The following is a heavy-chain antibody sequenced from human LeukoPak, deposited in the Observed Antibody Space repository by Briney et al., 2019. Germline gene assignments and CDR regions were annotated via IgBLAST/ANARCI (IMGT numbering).Heavy chain of an antibody. CDR1: GGSFSGYY. Sequence: PSETLSLTCAVYGGSFSGYYWSWIRQPPGKGLEWIGEINHSGSTNYNPSFKSRVTISVDTSKNQFSLKLSSVTAADTAVYYCARDPNDSSGYYYDYWGQGTLVTVSS. V-gene: IGHV4-34*01. CDR2: INHSGST. D-gene: IGHD3-22*01. J-gene: IGHJ4*02. CDR3: ARDPNDSSGYYYDY.